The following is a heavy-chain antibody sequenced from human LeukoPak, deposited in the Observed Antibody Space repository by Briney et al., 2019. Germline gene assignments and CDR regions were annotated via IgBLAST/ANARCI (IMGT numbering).Heavy chain of an antibody. V-gene: IGHV4-38-2*02. Sequence: SETLSLTCTVSGYSISSGYYWGWIRQPPGKGLEWIGSIYHSGSTYYNPSLKSRVTISVDTSKNQFSLKLSSVTAADTAVYYCAREAIEYSSSAGFDYWGQGTLVTVSS. J-gene: IGHJ4*02. CDR1: GYSISSGYY. D-gene: IGHD6-6*01. CDR3: AREAIEYSSSAGFDY. CDR2: IYHSGST.